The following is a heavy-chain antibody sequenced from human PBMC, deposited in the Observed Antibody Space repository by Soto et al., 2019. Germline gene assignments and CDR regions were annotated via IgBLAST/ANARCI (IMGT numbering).Heavy chain of an antibody. CDR3: VRAATRLNRAIYY. Sequence: QVQLQESGPGLVKPSETLFLTCAVSGDSLSSGSYYWTWVRQHPGEGLEWMGYIYFSGSAYSNPSLKNRLTLSVDTSKNQFSLRLDSVTAADTAVYYCVRAATRLNRAIYYWGQGTLVTVSS. CDR1: GDSLSSGSYY. V-gene: IGHV4-31*11. CDR2: IYFSGSA. D-gene: IGHD5-12*01. J-gene: IGHJ4*02.